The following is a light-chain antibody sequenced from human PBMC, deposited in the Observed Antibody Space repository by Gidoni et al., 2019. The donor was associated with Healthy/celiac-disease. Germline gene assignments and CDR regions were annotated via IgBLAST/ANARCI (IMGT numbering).Light chain of an antibody. Sequence: DIQMTQYPSTLSASVGDRVTIPCRASQSICSWLAWYQQKPGKAPKLLIYKASSLESAVPSRFSGSGSGSEFTLTISSLQPDDFATYYCQQYNSYSFTFGPGTKVDSK. CDR3: QQYNSYSFT. CDR1: QSICSW. V-gene: IGKV1-5*03. J-gene: IGKJ3*01. CDR2: KAS.